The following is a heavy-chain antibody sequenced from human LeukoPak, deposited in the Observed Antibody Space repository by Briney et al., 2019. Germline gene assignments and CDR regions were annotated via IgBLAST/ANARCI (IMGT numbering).Heavy chain of an antibody. CDR2: ISYDGSNK. CDR1: GFTFSSYG. V-gene: IGHV3-30*18. D-gene: IGHD5-18*01. J-gene: IGHJ6*02. CDR3: AKDKLRGYSYGYYYYYYYGMDV. Sequence: GGPLRLSCAASGFTFSSYGMHWVRQAPGKGLEWVAVISYDGSNKYYADSVKGRFTISRDNSKNTLYLQMNSLRAEDTAVYYCAKDKLRGYSYGYYYYYYYGMDVWGQGTTVTVSS.